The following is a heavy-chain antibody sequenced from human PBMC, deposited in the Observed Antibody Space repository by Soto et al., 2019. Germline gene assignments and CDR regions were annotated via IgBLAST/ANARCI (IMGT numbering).Heavy chain of an antibody. CDR2: FDPEDGET. J-gene: IGHJ4*02. V-gene: IGHV1-24*01. D-gene: IGHD6-13*01. Sequence: EASVKVSCKVSGYTLTELSMHWVRQAPGKGLEWMGGFDPEDGETIYAQKFQGRVTMTEDTSTDTAYMELSSLRSEDTAVYYCATFARQQLARGYFDYWGQGTLVTVSS. CDR3: ATFARQQLARGYFDY. CDR1: GYTLTELS.